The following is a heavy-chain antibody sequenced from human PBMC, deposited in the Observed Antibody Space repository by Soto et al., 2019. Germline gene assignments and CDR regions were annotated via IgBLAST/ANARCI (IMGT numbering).Heavy chain of an antibody. V-gene: IGHV4-4*02. CDR1: GGSISSSNW. D-gene: IGHD3-3*01. CDR3: SKHYYDFWSGYYTDYYYGMDV. CDR2: IYHSGST. Sequence: SETLSLTCAVSGGSISSSNWWSWVRQPPGKGLEWIGEIYHSGSTNYNPSLKSRVTISVDKSKNQFSLKLSSVTAADTAVYYCSKHYYDFWSGYYTDYYYGMDVWGQGTTVTVSS. J-gene: IGHJ6*02.